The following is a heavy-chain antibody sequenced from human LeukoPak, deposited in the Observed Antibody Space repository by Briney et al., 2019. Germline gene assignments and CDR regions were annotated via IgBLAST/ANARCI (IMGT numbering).Heavy chain of an antibody. CDR1: GFNFISYG. CDR3: VRDKYDSNRSPSDI. CDR2: ISGSGTRT. Sequence: GGSLRLSCEVSGFNFISYGMSWVRQAPGKGLEWVSLISGSGTRTNYAGYVKGRFTISRDNSKNTVYLQMDSLGAEDTAVYYCVRDKYDSNRSPSDIWGQGTKVTVSS. D-gene: IGHD3-22*01. J-gene: IGHJ3*02. V-gene: IGHV3-23*01.